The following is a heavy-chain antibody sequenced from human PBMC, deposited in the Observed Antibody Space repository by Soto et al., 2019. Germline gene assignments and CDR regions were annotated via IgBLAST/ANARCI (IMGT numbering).Heavy chain of an antibody. V-gene: IGHV3-48*02. D-gene: IGHD6-19*01. J-gene: IGHJ4*02. CDR2: ISGSRSRSGYSI. Sequence: EVQLVESGGGLIQPGGSLRLSCATSGFVFSSYSMNGARQAPGKGLEWVSYISGSRSRSGYSIYYADSVKGRFTISRDNAKNSLYLQMNSLRDEDTAVYYCATSGSSGWDFDYWGQGTLVTVSS. CDR1: GFVFSSYS. CDR3: ATSGSSGWDFDY.